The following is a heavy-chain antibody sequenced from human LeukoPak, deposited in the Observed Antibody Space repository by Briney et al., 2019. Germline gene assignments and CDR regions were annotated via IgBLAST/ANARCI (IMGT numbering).Heavy chain of an antibody. CDR1: GASISNYY. J-gene: IGHJ6*03. CDR2: IYYSGST. CDR3: ARHSMISEGYYYYMDV. D-gene: IGHD3/OR15-3a*01. V-gene: IGHV4-59*01. Sequence: PSETLSLTCTVSGASISNYYWSWIRQPPGKGLEWIGYIYYSGSTNYNPSLKSRVTISVDMSKNQFSLKLSSVAAADTAVYYCARHSMISEGYYYYMDVWGKGTTVTVSS.